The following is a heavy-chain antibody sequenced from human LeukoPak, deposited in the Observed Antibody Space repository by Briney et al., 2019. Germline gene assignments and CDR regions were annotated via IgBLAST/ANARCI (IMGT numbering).Heavy chain of an antibody. D-gene: IGHD6-13*01. CDR1: GFTRSARGVG. J-gene: IGHJ4*02. Sequence: SGPTLVKPTQTLTLTCSFSGFTRSARGVGVGLIRQPPGKALERVQFIFRKDDERYTQSLKSRLTIPKETSKNQVVLTMTNMDPVDTATYYCAQRPKGVAAAGNWGQGILVTVPS. CDR2: IFRKDDE. CDR3: AQRPKGVAAAGN. V-gene: IGHV2-5*01.